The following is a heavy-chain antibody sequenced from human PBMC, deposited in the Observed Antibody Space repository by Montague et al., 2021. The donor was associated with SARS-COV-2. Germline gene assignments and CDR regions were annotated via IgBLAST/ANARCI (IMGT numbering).Heavy chain of an antibody. J-gene: IGHJ4*02. CDR3: ASMVRAQVYYFDY. Sequence: SETLSLTCTVSGGSISSSSYYWGWIRQPPGKGLEWIGSIFYSGNTDYNPSLRSRVTISVDTSKNQFSLKLSSLTAADTAVYYCASMVRAQVYYFDYWGQGTLVTVSS. CDR2: IFYSGNT. CDR1: GGSISSSSYY. V-gene: IGHV4-39*01. D-gene: IGHD3-10*01.